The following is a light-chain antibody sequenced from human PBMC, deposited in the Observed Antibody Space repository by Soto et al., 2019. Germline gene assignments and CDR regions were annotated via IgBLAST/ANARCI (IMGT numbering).Light chain of an antibody. CDR1: STDVGGYNF. Sequence: QSVLTQPRSVSGSPGQSVTISFTGSSTDVGGYNFVSWYLQYPGKAPKLLIYDVDKRPSGVPHRFSGSRSGNTASLTISGLQAEDEADYFCCSYAGSPWVFGTGTKVTVL. V-gene: IGLV2-11*01. CDR3: CSYAGSPWV. CDR2: DVD. J-gene: IGLJ1*01.